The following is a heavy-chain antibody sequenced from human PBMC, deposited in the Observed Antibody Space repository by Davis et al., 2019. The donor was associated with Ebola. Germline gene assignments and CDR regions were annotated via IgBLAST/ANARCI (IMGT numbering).Heavy chain of an antibody. V-gene: IGHV3-73*01. CDR3: MAIPPPGTGDWFDP. J-gene: IGHJ5*02. CDR2: IKRKVNNYAT. CDR1: GFTFSDSI. D-gene: IGHD6-13*01. Sequence: GESLKISCAASGFTFSDSIIHWVRQASGQGLEWVGRIKRKVNNYATAYAASVKGRFTVSRDDSKNTADLQMNSLKTDDTAVYYCMAIPPPGTGDWFDPWGPGTLVTVSS.